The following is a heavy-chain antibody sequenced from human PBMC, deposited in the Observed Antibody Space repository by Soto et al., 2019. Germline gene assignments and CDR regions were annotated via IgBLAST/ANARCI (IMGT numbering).Heavy chain of an antibody. CDR2: ISGSGGST. CDR1: GFTFSSYA. Sequence: EVQLLESEGGLVQPGGSLRLSCAASGFTFSSYAMSWVRQAPGKGLEWVSAISGSGGSTYYADSVKGRFTISRDNSKNTLYLQMNSLRAEDTAIYYCAKAPVMAAAPNWFDPWGQGTLVTVSS. V-gene: IGHV3-23*01. CDR3: AKAPVMAAAPNWFDP. J-gene: IGHJ5*02. D-gene: IGHD2-15*01.